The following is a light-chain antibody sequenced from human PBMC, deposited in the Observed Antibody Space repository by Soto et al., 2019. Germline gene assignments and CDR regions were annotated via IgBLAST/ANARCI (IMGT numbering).Light chain of an antibody. V-gene: IGKV1-5*03. J-gene: IGKJ1*01. CDR3: QQYNSYSPWT. Sequence: DIQMTQSPSSLSASVGDTIAITCRSCQSISSWLAWYQQKPGKAPKLLIYKASSLESGVPSRFSGSGSGTEFTLTISSLQPDDFATYYCQQYNSYSPWTFGQGTKV. CDR2: KAS. CDR1: QSISSW.